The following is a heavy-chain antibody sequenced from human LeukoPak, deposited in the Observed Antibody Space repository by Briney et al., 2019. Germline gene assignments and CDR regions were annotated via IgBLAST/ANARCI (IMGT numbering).Heavy chain of an antibody. V-gene: IGHV1-2*02. J-gene: IGHJ5*02. D-gene: IGHD2-2*01. Sequence: ASVKVSCKASGYTFTDYYIHWVRQAPGQGLEWMGWINPNSGGTNYAQKFQGRVTMTRDTSISTVYMELSRLRSDDTAVYYYARDRGCSSTSCYLSWFDPWGQGTLVTVSS. CDR3: ARDRGCSSTSCYLSWFDP. CDR2: INPNSGGT. CDR1: GYTFTDYY.